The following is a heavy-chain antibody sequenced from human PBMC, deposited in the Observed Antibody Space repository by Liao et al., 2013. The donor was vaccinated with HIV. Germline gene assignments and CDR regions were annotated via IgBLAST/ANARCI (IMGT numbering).Heavy chain of an antibody. J-gene: IGHJ6*03. CDR1: GGSLSGNY. D-gene: IGHD3-10*01. V-gene: IGHV4-34*01. CDR3: ARGPGGGEYMDV. Sequence: QVQLQQWGAGLLKPSETLSLTCAVYGGSLSGNYWSWIRQSPGKGLEWIGEVSHTGNTNFNPSLKSRVTISVDTSKKQFSLKLRSVTAADTAVYYCARGPGGGEYMDVWGKGTTVTVSS. CDR2: VSHTGNT.